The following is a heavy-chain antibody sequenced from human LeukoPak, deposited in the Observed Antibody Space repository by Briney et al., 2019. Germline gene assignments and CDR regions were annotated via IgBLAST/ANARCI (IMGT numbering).Heavy chain of an antibody. CDR3: AREGIIQWLGSHDAFDI. D-gene: IGHD6-19*01. J-gene: IGHJ3*02. CDR2: IYTSGST. V-gene: IGHV4-4*07. CDR1: GGSISSYY. Sequence: SSETLSLTCSVSGGSISSYYWSWIRQPAGKGLEWIGRIYTSGSTNYNPSLKSRVTMSVDTSKNQFSLKLSSVTAADTAVYYCAREGIIQWLGSHDAFDIWGQGTMVTVSS.